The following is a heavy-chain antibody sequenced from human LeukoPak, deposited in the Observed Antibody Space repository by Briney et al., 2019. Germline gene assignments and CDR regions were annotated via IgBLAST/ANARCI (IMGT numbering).Heavy chain of an antibody. D-gene: IGHD3-22*01. CDR3: ATDRGFLTFDY. J-gene: IGHJ4*02. V-gene: IGHV3-11*06. Sequence: GRFTISGDNAQNSLYLQMNSLRVEDSALYYCATDRGFLTFDYWGQGTLVTVSS.